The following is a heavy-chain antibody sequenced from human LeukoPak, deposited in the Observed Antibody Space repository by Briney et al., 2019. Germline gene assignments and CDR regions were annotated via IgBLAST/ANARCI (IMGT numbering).Heavy chain of an antibody. CDR1: GFTLSSYE. Sequence: SGGSLRLSCIASGFTLSSYEMSWIRQAPGKGLEWVSSVDYSGGDTHYAGYVMRRFTISRDNSKNTLYLQFNSLSADDTAVYYCARNSGWYGVSWGQGTLVTVSS. CDR2: VDYSGGDT. D-gene: IGHD6-19*01. CDR3: ARNSGWYGVS. V-gene: IGHV3-23*01. J-gene: IGHJ4*02.